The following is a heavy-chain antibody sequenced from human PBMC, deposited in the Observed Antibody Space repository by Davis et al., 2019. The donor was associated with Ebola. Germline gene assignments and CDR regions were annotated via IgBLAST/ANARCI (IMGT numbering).Heavy chain of an antibody. D-gene: IGHD5-18*01. J-gene: IGHJ3*02. CDR1: GFTFSSYA. CDR3: ARDRGYTYGSGAFDI. CDR2: ISSNGDST. Sequence: PGGSLRLSCAASGFTFSSYAMHWVRQAPGKGLEYVSAISSNGDSTYYANSVKGRFTISRDNSKNTLYLQMGSLRAEDMAVYYCARDRGYTYGSGAFDIWGQGTMVTVSS. V-gene: IGHV3-64*01.